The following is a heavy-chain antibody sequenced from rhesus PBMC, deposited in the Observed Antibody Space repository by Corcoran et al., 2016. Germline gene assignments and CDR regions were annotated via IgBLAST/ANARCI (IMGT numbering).Heavy chain of an antibody. D-gene: IGHD3-34*01. Sequence: EGQLVESGGGLAQPGGPLRPSCAASGSTFSDYYRSWVRQAPGKGLEWVGSIRGKAEGGTAEYAAAVKGRFTISRDDSRSLASLQMSSLKTEDTAVYYCTAGVITYFDYWGQGVLVTVSS. CDR3: TAGVITYFDY. CDR2: IRGKAEGGTA. CDR1: GSTFSDYY. V-gene: IGHV3-184*01. J-gene: IGHJ4*01.